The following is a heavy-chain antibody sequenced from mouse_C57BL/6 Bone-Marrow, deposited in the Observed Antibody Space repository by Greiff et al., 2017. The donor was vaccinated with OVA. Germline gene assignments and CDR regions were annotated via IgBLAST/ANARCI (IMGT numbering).Heavy chain of an antibody. CDR2: IYPRSGNT. Sequence: QVQLQQSGAELARPGASVKLSCKASGYTFTSYGISWVKQRPGQGLEWIGEIYPRSGNTYYNEKFKGKATLTADKSSSTAYMELRSLTSEDSAVYFCARVWLRRKSWYFDVWGTGTTVTVSA. D-gene: IGHD2-2*01. CDR3: ARVWLRRKSWYFDV. V-gene: IGHV1-81*01. CDR1: GYTFTSYG. J-gene: IGHJ1*03.